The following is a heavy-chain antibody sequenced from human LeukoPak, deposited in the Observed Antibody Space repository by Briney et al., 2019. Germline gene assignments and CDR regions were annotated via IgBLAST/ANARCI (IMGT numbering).Heavy chain of an antibody. J-gene: IGHJ4*02. V-gene: IGHV3-23*01. CDR1: GFTFSSYA. CDR2: MTGNSHNT. Sequence: GGSLRLSCAASGFTFSSYAMSWVRQAPGKGPEWVSGMTGNSHNTYYADSVKGRFTISRDNSKNTLYLQMNSLRAEDTAVYYCARDQGPVDTAMVTSDYWGQGTLVTVSS. D-gene: IGHD5-18*01. CDR3: ARDQGPVDTAMVTSDY.